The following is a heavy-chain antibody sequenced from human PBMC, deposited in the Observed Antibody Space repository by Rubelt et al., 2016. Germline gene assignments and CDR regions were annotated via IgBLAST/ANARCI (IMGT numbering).Heavy chain of an antibody. CDR2: INTNTGNP. D-gene: IGHD6-13*01. CDR3: ARVIAAAGRDGNYFDY. J-gene: IGHJ4*02. V-gene: IGHV7-4-1*02. Sequence: QVQLVQSGSELKKPGASVKVSCKASGYTFTSYAMNWVRQDPGQGLEWMGWINTNTGNPTYAQGCNGLFVFSLETSVSTAYLQISSLKAEDTAVYYCARVIAAAGRDGNYFDYWGQGTLVTVSS. CDR1: GYTFTSYA.